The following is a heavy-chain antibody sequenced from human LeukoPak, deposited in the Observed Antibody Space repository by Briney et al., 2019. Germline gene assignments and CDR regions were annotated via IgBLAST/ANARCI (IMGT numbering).Heavy chain of an antibody. CDR3: ARARRITIFGVVIYAGGSASSYFDY. CDR1: GGTFSSYA. V-gene: IGHV1-46*01. Sequence: GASVKVSCKASGGTFSSYAISWVRQAPGQGLEWMGIINPSGGSTSYAQKFQGRVTMTRDTSTSTVYMELSSLRSEDTAVYYCARARRITIFGVVIYAGGSASSYFDYWGQGTLVTVSS. CDR2: INPSGGST. D-gene: IGHD3-3*01. J-gene: IGHJ4*02.